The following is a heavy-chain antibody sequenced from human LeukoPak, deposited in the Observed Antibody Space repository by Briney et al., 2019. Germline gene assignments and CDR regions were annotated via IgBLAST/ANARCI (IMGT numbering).Heavy chain of an antibody. CDR2: INHSGST. J-gene: IGHJ5*02. D-gene: IGHD2-2*02. CDR3: ARGHFVRAAILRCWFDP. V-gene: IGHV4-34*01. CDR1: GGSFSGYY. Sequence: SETLSLTCAVYGGSFSGYYWSWIRQPPGKGLEWIGEINHSGSTNYNPSLKSRVTISVDTSKNQFSLKLSSVTAADTAVYYCARGHFVRAAILRCWFDPWGKGTLVTVSS.